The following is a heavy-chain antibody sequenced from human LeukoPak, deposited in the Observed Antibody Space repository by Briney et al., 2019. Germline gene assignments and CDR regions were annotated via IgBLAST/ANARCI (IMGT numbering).Heavy chain of an antibody. V-gene: IGHV4-59*12. J-gene: IGHJ3*02. D-gene: IGHD3-22*01. CDR3: ARNSYYDNSGEGAFDI. CDR1: GGSISGSY. CDR2: VYYRGNT. Sequence: SETLSLTCTVSGGSISGSYWSWIRQPPGKGLEWIGYVYYRGNTNYNPSLKSRVTMSVDMSKNQFSLNLSSVTAADTAVYYCARNSYYDNSGEGAFDIWGQGTMVTVSS.